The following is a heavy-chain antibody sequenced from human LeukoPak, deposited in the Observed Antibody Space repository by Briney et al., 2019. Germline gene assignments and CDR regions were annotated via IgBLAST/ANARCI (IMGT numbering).Heavy chain of an antibody. Sequence: PGGSLRLSCAASGFTFSSYAMSWVRQAPGKGLEWVSGISGSGGSTYYADSVKGRFTISRDNSKNTLYLQMNSLRAEDTAVYYCAKVSSRLRFLEWLLPFDYWGQGTLVTVSS. CDR3: AKVSSRLRFLEWLLPFDY. V-gene: IGHV3-23*01. J-gene: IGHJ4*02. CDR1: GFTFSSYA. CDR2: ISGSGGST. D-gene: IGHD3-3*01.